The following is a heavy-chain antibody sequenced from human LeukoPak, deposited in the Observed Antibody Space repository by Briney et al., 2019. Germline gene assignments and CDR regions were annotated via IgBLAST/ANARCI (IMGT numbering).Heavy chain of an antibody. CDR2: IRYDGSNK. CDR3: AKEYYRYCSGGSCYRRAYFQH. Sequence: PGGSPRLSCAASGFTFSSYGMHWVRQAPGKGLEWVAFIRYDGSNKYYADSVKGRFTISRDNSKNTLYLQMNSLRAEDTAVYYCAKEYYRYCSGGSCYRRAYFQHWGQGTLVTVSS. J-gene: IGHJ1*01. V-gene: IGHV3-30*02. D-gene: IGHD2-15*01. CDR1: GFTFSSYG.